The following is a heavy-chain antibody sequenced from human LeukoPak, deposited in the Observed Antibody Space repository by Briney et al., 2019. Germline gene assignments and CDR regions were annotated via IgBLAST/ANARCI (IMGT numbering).Heavy chain of an antibody. CDR2: IYYSGST. Sequence: SETLSLTCTVSGGSISSSSYYWGWIRQPPGKGLEWIGSIYYSGSTYYNPSLKSRVTISVDTSKNQFSLKLSSVTAADTAVYYCAXGLYSXPLXPFDYWGQGTLVTVSS. CDR3: AXGLYSXPLXPFDY. CDR1: GGSISSSSYY. V-gene: IGHV4-39*07. D-gene: IGHD6-13*01. J-gene: IGHJ4*02.